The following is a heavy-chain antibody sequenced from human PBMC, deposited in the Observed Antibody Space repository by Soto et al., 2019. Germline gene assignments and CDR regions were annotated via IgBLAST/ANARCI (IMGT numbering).Heavy chain of an antibody. J-gene: IGHJ4*02. V-gene: IGHV4-61*01. CDR1: GGSVSSGSYY. CDR2: IFYTGSS. D-gene: IGHD1-1*01. CDR3: ERIGGDTTAVTWDY. Sequence: QVQLQESGPGLVKPSETLSLTCTVSGGSVSSGSYYWSWIRQPPGKGLEWIGYIFYTGSSDYNPSLKSRVTRSVDTSKNQFSLKLSSVTAADTAVYYCERIGGDTTAVTWDYWGQGTLVTVSS.